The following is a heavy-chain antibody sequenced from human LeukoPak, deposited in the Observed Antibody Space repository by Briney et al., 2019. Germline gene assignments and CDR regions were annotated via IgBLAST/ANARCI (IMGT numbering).Heavy chain of an antibody. CDR1: GGSISSGVYY. Sequence: SETLSLTCTVSGGSISSGVYYWTWFRQPPGKGLEWIGYIYHSGSTYYNPSLKSRVTISVDRSKSQFSLKLSSVTAADTAVYYCARSQPLLPFDYWGQGTLVTVSS. CDR3: ARSQPLLPFDY. CDR2: IYHSGST. J-gene: IGHJ4*02. D-gene: IGHD2-21*02. V-gene: IGHV4-30-2*01.